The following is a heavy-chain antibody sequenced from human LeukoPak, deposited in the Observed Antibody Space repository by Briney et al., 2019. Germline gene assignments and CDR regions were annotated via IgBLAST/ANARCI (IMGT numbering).Heavy chain of an antibody. CDR3: ARHFAYSSSSYFDY. D-gene: IGHD6-6*01. CDR2: VYYTGST. CDR1: GGSVSNYY. J-gene: IGHJ4*02. V-gene: IGHV4-59*08. Sequence: KASETLSLTCSVSGGSVSNYYWSWIRQPPGKGLDWTGYVYYTGSTNYNPSLKSRVTMFEDKSKNQFSLRLYSVTVADTAVYYCARHFAYSSSSYFDYWGQGSLVTVSS.